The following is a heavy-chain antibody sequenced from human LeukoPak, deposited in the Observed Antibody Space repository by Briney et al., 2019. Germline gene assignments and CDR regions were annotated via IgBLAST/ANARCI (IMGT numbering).Heavy chain of an antibody. V-gene: IGHV4-39*01. CDR2: IYYSGST. CDR1: GGSISSSSYY. D-gene: IGHD2-15*01. CDR3: ARGSLVVVVAASSFDY. Sequence: SETLSLTCTVSGGSISSSSYYWGWIRQPPGKGLEWIGSIYYSGSTYYNPSLKSRVTISVDTSKNQFSLKLSSVTAADTAVYYCARGSLVVVVAASSFDYWGQGTLVTVSS. J-gene: IGHJ4*02.